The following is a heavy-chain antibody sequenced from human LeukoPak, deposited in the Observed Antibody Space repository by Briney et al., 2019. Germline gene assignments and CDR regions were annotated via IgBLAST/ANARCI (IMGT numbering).Heavy chain of an antibody. V-gene: IGHV3-30*04. Sequence: PGKSLRLSCAASGFTFNNYPMHWVRQAPGKGLEWVAVISYDGSNKYYADSVKGRFTISRDNSKNTVYLQMNSLRAEDTAVYYCARDLRKYRMAFFRSSYKGGFDYWGQGTLVTVSS. CDR2: ISYDGSNK. CDR3: ARDLRKYRMAFFRSSYKGGFDY. CDR1: GFTFNNYP. D-gene: IGHD6-6*01. J-gene: IGHJ4*02.